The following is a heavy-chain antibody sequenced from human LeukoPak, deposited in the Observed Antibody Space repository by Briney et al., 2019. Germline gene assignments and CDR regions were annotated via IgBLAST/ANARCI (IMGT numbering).Heavy chain of an antibody. CDR2: ISSSGSYI. V-gene: IGHV3-21*01. CDR3: ARVWHGSDY. CDR1: GFTFSNYR. Sequence: GGSLRPSCAASGFTFSNYRMNWVRQAPGKGLEWVSSISSSGSYISYADSVKGRFTISRDNAKNSLYLQMNSLGAEDTAVYYCARVWHGSDYWGQGTLVTVSS. J-gene: IGHJ4*02. D-gene: IGHD3-10*01.